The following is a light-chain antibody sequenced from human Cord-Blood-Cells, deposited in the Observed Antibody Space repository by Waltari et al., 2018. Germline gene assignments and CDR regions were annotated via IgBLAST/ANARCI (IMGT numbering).Light chain of an antibody. CDR3: MQALQTPWT. CDR2: LGS. V-gene: IGKV2-28*01. J-gene: IGKJ1*01. CDR1: QSLLHSNGYNY. Sequence: DIVMTQSPLSLPVPPGERASIPCRSSQSLLHSNGYNYLDWYLQKPGQSPQLLIYLGSNRASGVPDRFSGSGSGTDFTLKISRVEAEDVGVYYCMQALQTPWTFGQGTKVEIK.